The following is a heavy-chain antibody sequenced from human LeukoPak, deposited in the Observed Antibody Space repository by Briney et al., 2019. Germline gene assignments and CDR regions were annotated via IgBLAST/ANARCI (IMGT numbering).Heavy chain of an antibody. Sequence: SVKVSCKASGGTFSSYAISWVRQAPGQGLEWMGGIIPIFGTANYAQKFQGRVTITADKSTSTAYMELSSLRSEDTAVYYCARVGYSYGYRVFDYWGQGTLVTVSS. V-gene: IGHV1-69*06. CDR1: GGTFSSYA. J-gene: IGHJ4*02. D-gene: IGHD5-18*01. CDR2: IIPIFGTA. CDR3: ARVGYSYGYRVFDY.